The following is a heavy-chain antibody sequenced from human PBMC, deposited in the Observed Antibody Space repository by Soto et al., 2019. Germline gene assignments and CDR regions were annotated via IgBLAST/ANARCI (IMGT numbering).Heavy chain of an antibody. CDR2: IIPIFGTA. J-gene: IGHJ3*02. Sequence: ASVKVSCKASGGTFSSYAISWVRQAPGQGLEWMGGIIPIFGTANYAQKFQGRVTITADESTSTAYMELSSLRSEDTAVYYCASPGEWELSFGAFDIWGQGTMVTVSS. V-gene: IGHV1-69*13. CDR3: ASPGEWELSFGAFDI. D-gene: IGHD1-26*01. CDR1: GGTFSSYA.